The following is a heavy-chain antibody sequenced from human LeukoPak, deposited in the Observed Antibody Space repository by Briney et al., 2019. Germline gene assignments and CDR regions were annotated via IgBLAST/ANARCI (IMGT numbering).Heavy chain of an antibody. J-gene: IGHJ4*02. CDR3: ARGPLGAYCSGGSCAGDY. CDR1: GYTITGYY. CDR2: INPNSGGT. Sequence: ASVKVSCKASGYTITGYYMHWVRQAPGQGLEWMGRINPNSGGTNYAQKFQGRVTMTRDTSISTAYMELSRLRSDDTAVYYCARGPLGAYCSGGSCAGDYWGQGTLVTVSS. D-gene: IGHD2-15*01. V-gene: IGHV1-2*06.